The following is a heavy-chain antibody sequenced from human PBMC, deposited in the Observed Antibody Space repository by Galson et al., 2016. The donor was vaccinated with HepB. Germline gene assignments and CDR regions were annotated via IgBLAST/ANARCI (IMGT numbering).Heavy chain of an antibody. Sequence: GGTFSSHSISWVRQAPGQGLEWMGGIIPIFGTANYAQKFQGRVTITADASTSTAYLEVSSLRFEDTAVYFCARSNNDLLTGYFHYWGQGTLVTVSS. CDR2: IIPIFGTA. D-gene: IGHD3-9*01. CDR1: GGTFSSHS. J-gene: IGHJ4*02. CDR3: ARSNNDLLTGYFHY. V-gene: IGHV1-69*01.